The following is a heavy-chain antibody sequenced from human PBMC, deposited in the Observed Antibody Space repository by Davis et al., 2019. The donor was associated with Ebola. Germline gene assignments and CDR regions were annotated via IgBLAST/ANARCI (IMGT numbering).Heavy chain of an antibody. Sequence: SETLSLTCTVSGGSISSSSYYWGWIRQPPGKGLEWIGEIYHSGSTNYNPSLKSRVTISVDTSKNQFSLKLSSVTAADTAVYYCARASTVTPFDYWGQGTLVTVSS. CDR2: IYHSGST. V-gene: IGHV4-39*07. J-gene: IGHJ4*02. CDR3: ARASTVTPFDY. CDR1: GGSISSSSYY. D-gene: IGHD4-11*01.